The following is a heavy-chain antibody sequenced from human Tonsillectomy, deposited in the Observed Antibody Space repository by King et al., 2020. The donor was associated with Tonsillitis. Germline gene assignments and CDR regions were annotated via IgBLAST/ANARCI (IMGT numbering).Heavy chain of an antibody. V-gene: IGHV3-7*04. D-gene: IGHD3-22*01. CDR3: ARNSSDPKFYYYYYMDV. Sequence: VQLVESGGGLVQPGGSLRLSCAASGFTFSNYWMSWVRQAPGKGLEWVANIKQDGSEKYYVDSLKGRFTISRDNAKKSLYRLMKSLSAEDTAVYYCARNSSDPKFYYYYYMDVWGKGTTVTVSS. J-gene: IGHJ6*03. CDR1: GFTFSNYW. CDR2: IKQDGSEK.